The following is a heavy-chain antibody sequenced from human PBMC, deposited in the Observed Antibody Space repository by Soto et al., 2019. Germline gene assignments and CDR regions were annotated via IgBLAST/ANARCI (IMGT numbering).Heavy chain of an antibody. CDR3: ASSDCTNGVCYDGALDI. CDR1: GFTFSSYS. D-gene: IGHD2-8*01. V-gene: IGHV3-21*01. CDR2: ISSSSSYI. Sequence: GGSLRLSRAASGFTFSSYSMNWVRQAPGKGLEWVSSISSSSSYIYYADSVKGRFTISRDNAKNSLYLQMNSLRAEDTAVYYCASSDCTNGVCYDGALDIWGQGTMVTVSS. J-gene: IGHJ3*02.